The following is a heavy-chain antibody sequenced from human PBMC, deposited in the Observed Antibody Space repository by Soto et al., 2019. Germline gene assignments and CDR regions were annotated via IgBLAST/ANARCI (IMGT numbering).Heavy chain of an antibody. D-gene: IGHD4-17*01. V-gene: IGHV3-21*01. CDR2: ISSSSSYI. CDR3: ARDRSNAVTAFDY. Sequence: GGSLRLSCAASGFTFSSYSMNWFRQAPGKGLEWVSSISSSSSYIYYADSVKGRFTISRDNAKNSLYLQMNSLRAEDTAVYYCARDRSNAVTAFDYWGQGTLVTVSS. CDR1: GFTFSSYS. J-gene: IGHJ4*02.